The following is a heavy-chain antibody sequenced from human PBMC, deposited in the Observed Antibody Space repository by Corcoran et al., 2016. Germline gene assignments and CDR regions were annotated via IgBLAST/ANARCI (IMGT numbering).Heavy chain of an antibody. J-gene: IGHJ4*02. Sequence: EVQLVESGGVVVQPGGSLRLSCAASGFTFDDYTMHWVRQAPGKGLEWVSLISWDGGSTYYADSVKGRFTISRDNSKNSLYLQMNSLRTEDTALYYWAKDISAMVTGPTFDYWGQGTLVTVSS. D-gene: IGHD5-18*01. CDR2: ISWDGGST. V-gene: IGHV3-43*01. CDR1: GFTFDDYT. CDR3: AKDISAMVTGPTFDY.